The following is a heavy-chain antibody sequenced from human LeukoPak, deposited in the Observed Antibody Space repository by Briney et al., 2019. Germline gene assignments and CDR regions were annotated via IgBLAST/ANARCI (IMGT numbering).Heavy chain of an antibody. Sequence: SETLSLTCTVSGGSISSGSYYWSWIRQPAGKGLEWIGRIYTSGSTNYNPSLKSRVTISVDTSKNQFSLKLSSVTAADTAVYYCARGDVVVPAARRDYYYYMDVWGKGTTVTISS. J-gene: IGHJ6*03. D-gene: IGHD2-2*01. CDR1: GGSISSGSYY. V-gene: IGHV4-61*02. CDR3: ARGDVVVPAARRDYYYYMDV. CDR2: IYTSGST.